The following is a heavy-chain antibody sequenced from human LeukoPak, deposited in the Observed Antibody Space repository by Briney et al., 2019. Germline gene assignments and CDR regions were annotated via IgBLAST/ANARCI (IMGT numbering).Heavy chain of an antibody. CDR1: GFTFSSYS. J-gene: IGHJ3*02. CDR2: ISSGSSYI. CDR3: ARDLGSIATAGTETFDI. D-gene: IGHD6-13*01. V-gene: IGHV3-21*01. Sequence: PGGSLRLSCAASGFTFSSYSINWVRQAPGKGLEWVSSISSGSSYISYADSVEGRFTIPRDNAKKSLYLQMNSLRAEDTAVYYCARDLGSIATAGTETFDIWGQGTMVTVSS.